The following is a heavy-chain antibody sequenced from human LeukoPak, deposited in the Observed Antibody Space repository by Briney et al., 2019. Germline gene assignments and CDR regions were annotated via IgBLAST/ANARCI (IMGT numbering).Heavy chain of an antibody. V-gene: IGHV3-30*04. CDR1: GFMFSGYA. D-gene: IGHD3-22*01. Sequence: GGSLRLSCVASGFMFSGYAIHWVRQAPGKGLEWVALISYDGGRKDYADSVRGRFTIDRDNSKNTVYLQMNSLRPDDTAIYFCARQEARNYYYEGLDYWGPGNLVTVSS. J-gene: IGHJ4*02. CDR3: ARQEARNYYYEGLDY. CDR2: ISYDGGRK.